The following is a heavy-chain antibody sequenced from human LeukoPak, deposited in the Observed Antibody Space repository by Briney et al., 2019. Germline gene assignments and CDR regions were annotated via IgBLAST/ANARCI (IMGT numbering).Heavy chain of an antibody. D-gene: IGHD1-1*01. J-gene: IGHJ6*02. CDR2: IYYSGST. V-gene: IGHV4-31*03. CDR1: GGSISSGGYY. CDR3: ARDVTRTGTIYYGMDV. Sequence: SETLSLTCTVSGGSISSGGYYWSWIRQHPGKGLEWIGYIYYSGSTYYNPSLKSRVTISVDTSKNQFSLKLSSVTAADTAVYYCARDVTRTGTIYYGMDVWCQGTTVTVSS.